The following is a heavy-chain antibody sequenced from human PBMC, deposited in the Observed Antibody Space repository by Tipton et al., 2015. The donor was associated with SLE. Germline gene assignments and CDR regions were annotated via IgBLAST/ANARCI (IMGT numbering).Heavy chain of an antibody. CDR1: GGSFSGYS. J-gene: IGHJ6*03. CDR2: VNHDRDT. Sequence: TLSLTCAVYGGSFSGYSWNWIRQPPGKGLEWIGGVNHDRDTIYNPSLKSRVTFSVDTSTNQLSLRLTSVTAADTAVYYCARAEMTTEGSAFYFYVDVWGKGTTVTVSS. CDR3: ARAEMTTEGSAFYFYVDV. V-gene: IGHV4-34*01. D-gene: IGHD5-24*01.